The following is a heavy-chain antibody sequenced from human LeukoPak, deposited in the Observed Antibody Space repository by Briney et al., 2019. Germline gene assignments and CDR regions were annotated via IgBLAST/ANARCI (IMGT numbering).Heavy chain of an antibody. Sequence: ASVKVSCKASGGTFSSYAISWVRQAPGQGLEWMGRIIPIPGIANYAQKFQGRVTITADKSTSTAYMALSSLRSEDTAVYYCASPRALYCSSTSCQTANGAFDIWGQGTMVTVSS. D-gene: IGHD2-2*01. J-gene: IGHJ3*02. CDR3: ASPRALYCSSTSCQTANGAFDI. V-gene: IGHV1-69*04. CDR1: GGTFSSYA. CDR2: IIPIPGIA.